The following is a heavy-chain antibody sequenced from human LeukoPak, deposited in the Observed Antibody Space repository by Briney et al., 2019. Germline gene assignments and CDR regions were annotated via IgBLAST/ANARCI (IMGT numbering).Heavy chain of an antibody. CDR2: INPNGITT. CDR1: GFIFRNYL. D-gene: IGHD4-17*01. J-gene: IGHJ4*02. V-gene: IGHV3-74*01. Sequence: PGGSLRLSCAASGFIFRNYLMHWVRQAPGKGLVWVARINPNGITTTYTDSVKGRFTISRDNAKNTLYLQMNSLRVEDTAVYYCARDFAGDRDYWGQGTLVTVSS. CDR3: ARDFAGDRDY.